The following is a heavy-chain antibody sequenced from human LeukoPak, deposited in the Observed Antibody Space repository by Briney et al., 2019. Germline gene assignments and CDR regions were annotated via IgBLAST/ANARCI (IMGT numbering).Heavy chain of an antibody. V-gene: IGHV3-23*01. CDR1: GFTFSSYA. Sequence: GGPLRLSCAASGFTFSSYAMSWVRQAPGKGLEGVSGISGSGGSTYYADSVKGRFTISRDNSRNTLYLQTNSPRAEDTAVYYCAILPGYSSGWYEVNYWGQGTLVTVSS. CDR2: ISGSGGST. D-gene: IGHD6-13*01. CDR3: AILPGYSSGWYEVNY. J-gene: IGHJ4*02.